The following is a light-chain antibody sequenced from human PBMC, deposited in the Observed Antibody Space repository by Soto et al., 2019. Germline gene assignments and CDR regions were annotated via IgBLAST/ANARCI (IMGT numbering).Light chain of an antibody. J-gene: IGLJ3*02. Sequence: QSVPTQSPSASASLGASVKLTCTLSSGHSSYAIAWHQQQPEKGPRYLMKLNSDGSHSKGDGIPDRFSGSSSGAERYLTISSLQSEDEADYYCQTWGTGIWVFGGGTKLTV. V-gene: IGLV4-69*01. CDR1: SGHSSYA. CDR3: QTWGTGIWV. CDR2: LNSDGSH.